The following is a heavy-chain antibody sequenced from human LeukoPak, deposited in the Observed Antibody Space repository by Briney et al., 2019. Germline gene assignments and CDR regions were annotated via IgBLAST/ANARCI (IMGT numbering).Heavy chain of an antibody. J-gene: IGHJ4*02. CDR1: GYTFTGYY. V-gene: IGHV1-2*02. Sequence: VASVKVSCKASGYTFTGYYMHWVRQAPGQGLEWMGWINPNSGGTNYAQKFQGRVTMTRDTSTSTVYMELSSLRSEDTAMYYCARDRTHYYESSGYYSRWEYWGQGTLVTVSS. CDR2: INPNSGGT. D-gene: IGHD3-22*01. CDR3: ARDRTHYYESSGYYSRWEY.